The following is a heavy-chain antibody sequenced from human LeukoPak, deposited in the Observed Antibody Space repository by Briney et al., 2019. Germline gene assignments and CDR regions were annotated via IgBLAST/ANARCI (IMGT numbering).Heavy chain of an antibody. CDR1: GFTFSSYA. CDR3: ARATMATTYFDY. D-gene: IGHD5-24*01. Sequence: GGSLRLSCAASGFTFSSYAMSWVRQAPGKGLEWVSAISGRGDTIFYADSLKGRFTVSRDNSKNTLYLQMNSLRAEDTAVYYCARATMATTYFDYWGQGTLVTVSS. J-gene: IGHJ4*02. V-gene: IGHV3-23*01. CDR2: ISGRGDTI.